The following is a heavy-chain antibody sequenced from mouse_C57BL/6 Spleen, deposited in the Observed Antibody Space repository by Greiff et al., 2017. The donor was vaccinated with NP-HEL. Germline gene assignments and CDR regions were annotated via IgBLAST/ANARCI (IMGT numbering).Heavy chain of an antibody. CDR2: IYPRSGNT. Sequence: QVQLKESGAELARPGASVKLSCKASGYTFTSYGISWVKQRTGQGLEWIGEIYPRSGNTYYIEKFTGKATLTADKSSSTAYMELRSLTSEDSAVYYCARRGVYYGSSYYFDYWGQGTTLTVSS. CDR1: GYTFTSYG. V-gene: IGHV1-81*01. CDR3: ARRGVYYGSSYYFDY. D-gene: IGHD1-1*01. J-gene: IGHJ2*01.